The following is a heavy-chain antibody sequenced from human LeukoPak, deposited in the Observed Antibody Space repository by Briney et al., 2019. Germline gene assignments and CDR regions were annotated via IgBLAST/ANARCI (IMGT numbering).Heavy chain of an antibody. Sequence: GGSLRLSCAVSGFTFSSCAMNWVRQAPGKGLEWVSYISSSGSTTYYADSVKGRFTISRDNAKNSLFLQMNSLRAEDTAVYFCARMFEFWGQGTLVTVSS. V-gene: IGHV3-48*03. CDR2: ISSSGSTT. CDR1: GFTFSSCA. CDR3: ARMFEF. J-gene: IGHJ4*02.